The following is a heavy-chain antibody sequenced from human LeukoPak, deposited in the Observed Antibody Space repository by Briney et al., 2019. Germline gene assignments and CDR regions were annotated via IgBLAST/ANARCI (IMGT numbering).Heavy chain of an antibody. V-gene: IGHV3-23*01. CDR3: AKGRTNVDY. CDR2: ISGSGGST. CDR1: GFTFSNYW. Sequence: PGGSLRLSCAASGFTFSNYWIHWVRQAPGKGLEWVSAISGSGGSTYYADSVKGRFTISRDNSKNTLYLQMNSLRAEDTAVYYCAKGRTNVDYWGQGTLVTVSS. J-gene: IGHJ4*02. D-gene: IGHD2-8*01.